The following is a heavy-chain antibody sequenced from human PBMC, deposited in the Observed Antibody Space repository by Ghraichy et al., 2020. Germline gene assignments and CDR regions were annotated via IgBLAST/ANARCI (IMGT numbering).Heavy chain of an antibody. Sequence: GGSLRLSCAASGFTFSSYSMNWVRQAPGKGLEWVSYISSSCTTIYYTDSVKGRFTISRDNAKNSLYLQMNSLRDEDTAVYYCARDYSSSWYTGMDVWGQGTTVTVSS. D-gene: IGHD6-13*01. V-gene: IGHV3-48*02. CDR3: ARDYSSSWYTGMDV. J-gene: IGHJ6*02. CDR1: GFTFSSYS. CDR2: ISSSCTTI.